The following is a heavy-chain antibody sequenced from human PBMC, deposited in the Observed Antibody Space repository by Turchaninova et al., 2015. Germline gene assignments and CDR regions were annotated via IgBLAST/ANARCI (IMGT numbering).Heavy chain of an antibody. CDR2: IYHSGST. CDR1: GYTISRGYS. J-gene: IGHJ3*02. CDR3: ARQGPSNDAFDI. V-gene: IGHV4-38-2*01. Sequence: QVQLQESGPGLVKPSETLSLTCAVSGYTISRGYSGGWNRQPPGKGVEWIGSIYHSGSTYYNPSLKGRVTISVDTSKNHFSLKLSSVTAADTAIYDCARQGPSNDAFDIWGQGTMVTVSS.